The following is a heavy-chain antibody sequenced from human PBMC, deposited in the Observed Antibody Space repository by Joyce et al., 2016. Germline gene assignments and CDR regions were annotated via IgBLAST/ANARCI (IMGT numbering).Heavy chain of an antibody. Sequence: EVQLVESGGALVQPGGSVRLSCEASGFTFSSYSLSWVRQAPGKGLEWISYMIGDMSTTHFSDSLKGRFTISRDNAKNSLYLQIGGLTAGDTAVYYCTRGGLSSGWFPQFFQYWGQGTLVSVSS. D-gene: IGHD6-19*01. J-gene: IGHJ1*01. CDR3: TRGGLSSGWFPQFFQY. CDR1: GFTFSSYS. V-gene: IGHV3-48*01. CDR2: MIGDMSTT.